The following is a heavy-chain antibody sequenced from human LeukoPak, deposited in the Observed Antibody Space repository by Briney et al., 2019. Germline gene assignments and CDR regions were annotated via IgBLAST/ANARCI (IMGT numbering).Heavy chain of an antibody. CDR3: ARVVPGYYDNFDN. Sequence: GGSLRLSCAASGFTLRSHWMHWVRQAPGKGLVWVSRINYDGSSTTYADSVKGRFAISRGNAKNTLFLQMNSLRVEDTAMDYCARVVPGYYDNFDNWGQGALVTVSP. CDR1: GFTLRSHW. CDR2: INYDGSST. J-gene: IGHJ4*02. D-gene: IGHD3-22*01. V-gene: IGHV3-74*01.